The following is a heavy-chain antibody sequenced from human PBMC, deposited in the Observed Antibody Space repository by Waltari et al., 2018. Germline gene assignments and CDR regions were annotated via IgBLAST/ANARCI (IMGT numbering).Heavy chain of an antibody. Sequence: QVQLVESGGGVVQPGRSLRLSCAASGFTFSSYAMHWVRQAAGKGLEWVAVISYDGSNKYYADSVKGRFTISRDNSKNTLYLQMNSLRAKDTAVYYCARDRYCSGGSCPTDYWGQGTLVTVSS. J-gene: IGHJ4*02. V-gene: IGHV3-30-3*01. CDR1: GFTFSSYA. D-gene: IGHD2-15*01. CDR3: ARDRYCSGGSCPTDY. CDR2: ISYDGSNK.